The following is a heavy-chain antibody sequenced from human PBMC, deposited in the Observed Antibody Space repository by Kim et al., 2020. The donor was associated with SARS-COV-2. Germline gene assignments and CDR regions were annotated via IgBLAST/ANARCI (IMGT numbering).Heavy chain of an antibody. CDR1: GFTFSSYA. Sequence: GGSLRLSCAASGFTFSSYAMHWVRQAPGKGLEWVAVISYDGSNKYYADSVKGRFTISRDNSKNTLYLQMNSLRAEDTAVYYCARARAVGIIWFAFDIWGQGTMVTVSS. CDR2: ISYDGSNK. V-gene: IGHV3-30*04. D-gene: IGHD1-20*01. J-gene: IGHJ3*02. CDR3: ARARAVGIIWFAFDI.